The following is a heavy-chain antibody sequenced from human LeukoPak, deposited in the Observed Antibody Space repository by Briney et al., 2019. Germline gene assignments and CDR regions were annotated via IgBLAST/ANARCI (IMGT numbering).Heavy chain of an antibody. CDR3: ARDKYCSSTSCDAFDI. V-gene: IGHV1-46*01. D-gene: IGHD2-2*01. Sequence: ASVKVSCKASGYTFTSYHMHWVRQAPGQGLEWMGIINPSGGTTNYAQKFQGRVTMTRDMSTSTVYMELSSLRSEDTAVYYCARDKYCSSTSCDAFDIWGQGTMVTVSS. J-gene: IGHJ3*02. CDR2: INPSGGTT. CDR1: GYTFTSYH.